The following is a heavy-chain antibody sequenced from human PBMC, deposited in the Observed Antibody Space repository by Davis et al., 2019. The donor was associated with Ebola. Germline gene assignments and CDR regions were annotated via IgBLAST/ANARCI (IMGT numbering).Heavy chain of an antibody. CDR1: GYTFTSYG. J-gene: IGHJ4*02. Sequence: ASVKVSCKASGYTFTSYGISWVRQAPGQGLEWMGWVSAYNGNTNYAQKLQGRVTITRDTSASTAYMELSSLRSEDMAVYYCARARDFWSGYYIPFFDYWGQGTLVTVSS. CDR3: ARARDFWSGYYIPFFDY. V-gene: IGHV1-18*03. CDR2: VSAYNGNT. D-gene: IGHD3-3*01.